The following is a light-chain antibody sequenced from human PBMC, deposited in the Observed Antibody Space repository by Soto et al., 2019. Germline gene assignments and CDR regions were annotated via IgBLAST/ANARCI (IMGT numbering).Light chain of an antibody. CDR2: GNS. V-gene: IGLV1-40*01. CDR1: SSNIGAGYD. Sequence: QSVLTQPPSVSGAPGQRVTISCTGSSSNIGAGYDVHWYQQLPGTAPKLLIYGNSNRPSGVPDRFSGSKSGTSASLAITGLQAEDVADYYCLSYDRSLSGAVFGGGTKLTVL. CDR3: LSYDRSLSGAV. J-gene: IGLJ2*01.